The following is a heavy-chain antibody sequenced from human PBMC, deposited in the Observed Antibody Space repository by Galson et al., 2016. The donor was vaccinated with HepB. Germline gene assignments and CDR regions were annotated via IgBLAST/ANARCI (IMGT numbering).Heavy chain of an antibody. CDR2: ISVYNGDT. J-gene: IGHJ4*02. Sequence: SVKVSCKASGYSFTTYGITWVRQAPGQGLEWMGWISVYNGDTKYAEKLQGRVTMTTDTSTGTAYMELRSLRSDDTAVYYWARASWEFATNFDYWGQGTLVTVSS. CDR1: GYSFTTYG. D-gene: IGHD1-26*01. V-gene: IGHV1-18*01. CDR3: ARASWEFATNFDY.